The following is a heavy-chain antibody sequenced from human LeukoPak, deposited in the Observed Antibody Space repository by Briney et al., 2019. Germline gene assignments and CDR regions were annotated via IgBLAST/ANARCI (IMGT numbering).Heavy chain of an antibody. Sequence: GGSLRLSCTASGFTFGDYALSWFRQAPGKGLEWVGFIRSRAFGETTDYAASVKGRFTISRDDSKTIAYLQMNSLKTEDTAVYYCSRGRSTTLDYWGQRTLVTVSS. CDR3: SRGRSTTLDY. V-gene: IGHV3-49*03. J-gene: IGHJ4*02. D-gene: IGHD1-26*01. CDR1: GFTFGDYA. CDR2: IRSRAFGETT.